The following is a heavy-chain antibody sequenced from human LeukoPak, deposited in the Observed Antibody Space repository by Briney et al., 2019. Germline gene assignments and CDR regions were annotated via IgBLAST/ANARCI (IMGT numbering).Heavy chain of an antibody. CDR2: IYYGGST. CDR3: ARLSGYYGSGIDY. V-gene: IGHV4-59*01. D-gene: IGHD3-10*01. Sequence: SGTLSLTCTVSGGSLSSYYWSWIRQPPGKGLEWIGYIYYGGSTNYNPTLKSRVTISVDTSKNQFSLKLSSVTAADTAVYYCARLSGYYGSGIDYWGQGTLVTVSS. CDR1: GGSLSSYY. J-gene: IGHJ4*02.